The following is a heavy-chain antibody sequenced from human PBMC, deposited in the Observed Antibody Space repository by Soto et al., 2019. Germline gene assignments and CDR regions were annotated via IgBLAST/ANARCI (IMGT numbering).Heavy chain of an antibody. J-gene: IGHJ4*02. CDR3: ARDFTGSFDY. CDR1: GFTFSNYW. V-gene: IGHV3-74*03. Sequence: GSLRLSCAASGFTFSNYWMHLVRQAPGKGLVWVSRINTDGSSLTYADSVKGRFTISRDNAKNTLYLQMNSLRPEDTAVYYCARDFTGSFDYWGQGTLVTVSS. CDR2: INTDGSSL. D-gene: IGHD1-26*01.